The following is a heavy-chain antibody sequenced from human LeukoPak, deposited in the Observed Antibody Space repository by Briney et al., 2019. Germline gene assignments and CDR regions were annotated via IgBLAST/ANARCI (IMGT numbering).Heavy chain of an antibody. V-gene: IGHV1-58*01. D-gene: IGHD3-10*01. J-gene: IGHJ4*02. Sequence: SVKVSCKASGFTFTSSAVQWVRQARGQRLEWIGWIVVGSGNTNYALKFQERVTITRDMSTSTAYMELSSLRSEDTAVYYCAAVPYGSGSRYYFDYWGQGTLVTVSS. CDR3: AAVPYGSGSRYYFDY. CDR1: GFTFTSSA. CDR2: IVVGSGNT.